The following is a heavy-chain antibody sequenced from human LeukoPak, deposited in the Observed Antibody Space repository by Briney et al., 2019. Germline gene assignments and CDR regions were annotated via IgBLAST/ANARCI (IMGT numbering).Heavy chain of an antibody. CDR1: GYTLIGYY. J-gene: IGHJ3*02. D-gene: IGHD3-22*01. V-gene: IGHV1-2*02. Sequence: ASVNVSCKASGYTLIGYYMHWVRQAPGQGLEWMGWINPNSGGTNYAQNFQGRVTMTRDTPISTAYMELSRLRSDDTAVYYCARGDSSGYYYAFDIWGQGTMATVSS. CDR3: ARGDSSGYYYAFDI. CDR2: INPNSGGT.